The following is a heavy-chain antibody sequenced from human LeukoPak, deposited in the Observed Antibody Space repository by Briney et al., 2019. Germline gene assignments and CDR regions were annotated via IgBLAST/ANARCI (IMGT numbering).Heavy chain of an antibody. CDR2: IYYSGST. V-gene: IGHV4-59*12. CDR1: GGSISSYY. CDR3: ARGAGYSSSRTFDY. Sequence: SETLSLTCTVSGGSISSYYWSWVRQPPGKGLEWIGYIYYSGSTNYNPSLKSRVTISVDTSKNQFSLKLSSVTAADTAVYYCARGAGYSSSRTFDYWGQGTLVTVSS. D-gene: IGHD6-13*01. J-gene: IGHJ4*02.